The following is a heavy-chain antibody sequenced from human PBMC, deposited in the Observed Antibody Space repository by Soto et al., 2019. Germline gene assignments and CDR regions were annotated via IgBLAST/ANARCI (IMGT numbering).Heavy chain of an antibody. CDR3: ARELLQQLEEYYYYGMDV. Sequence: GGSLRLSCAASGFTFSSYSMNWVRQAPGKGLEWVSSISSSSSYIYYADSVKGRFTISRDNAKNSLYLQMNSLRAEDTAVYYCARELLQQLEEYYYYGMDVWGQGTTVTVSS. D-gene: IGHD6-13*01. CDR2: ISSSSSYI. J-gene: IGHJ6*02. CDR1: GFTFSSYS. V-gene: IGHV3-21*01.